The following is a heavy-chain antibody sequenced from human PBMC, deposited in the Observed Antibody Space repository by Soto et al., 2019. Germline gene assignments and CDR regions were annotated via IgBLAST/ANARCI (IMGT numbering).Heavy chain of an antibody. CDR1: GGSISNSNW. Sequence: SETLSLTCGVFGGSISNSNWWTWVRQPPGKGLEWIGEIYHTGSTNYNSSLMSRVTISLDKTNNQFSLKLSSVTAADTAVYYCAHRPIVGAAIWGQGTLVTVSS. J-gene: IGHJ4*02. V-gene: IGHV4-4*02. D-gene: IGHD1-26*01. CDR2: IYHTGST. CDR3: AHRPIVGAAI.